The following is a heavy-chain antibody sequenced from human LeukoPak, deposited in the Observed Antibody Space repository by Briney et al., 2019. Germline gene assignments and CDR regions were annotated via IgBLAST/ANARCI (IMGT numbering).Heavy chain of an antibody. CDR1: GLTFRTNW. Sequence: GGSLRLSCAASGLTFRTNWMSWVRQAPGKGLEWVAHINQDGSEKYYVDSVKGRFTISRDNAKNSLYLRMNSLRADDTAVYYCATPSTNWNYEQFDYWGQGTLVTVSS. CDR2: INQDGSEK. CDR3: ATPSTNWNYEQFDY. D-gene: IGHD1-7*01. J-gene: IGHJ4*02. V-gene: IGHV3-7*01.